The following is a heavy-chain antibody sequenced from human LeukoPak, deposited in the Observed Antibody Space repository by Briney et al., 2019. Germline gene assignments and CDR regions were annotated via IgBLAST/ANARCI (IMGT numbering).Heavy chain of an antibody. CDR3: ARGQGDGVAEFWFDP. Sequence: PSETLSLTCAVYGGSLSGYYWSWIRQPPGKGLEWIGEINHSGSTNYNPSLKSRVTISVDTSKNQFSLKLSSVTAADTAVYYCARGQGDGVAEFWFDPWGQGTLVTVSS. V-gene: IGHV4-34*01. J-gene: IGHJ5*02. CDR1: GGSLSGYY. CDR2: INHSGST. D-gene: IGHD2-15*01.